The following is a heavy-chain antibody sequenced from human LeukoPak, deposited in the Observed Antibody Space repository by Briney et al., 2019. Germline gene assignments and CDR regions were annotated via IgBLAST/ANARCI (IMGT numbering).Heavy chain of an antibody. J-gene: IGHJ4*02. D-gene: IGHD4-17*01. V-gene: IGHV3-74*01. Sequence: PGGSLRLSCAASGFTFSSYWMHWVRQAPGKGLVWVSRINSDGSSTSYADSVKGRFTISRDNAKNTLYLQMNSLRAEDTAVYYCARAAYGDYLGYWGQGTLVTVSS. CDR1: GFTFSSYW. CDR2: INSDGSST. CDR3: ARAAYGDYLGY.